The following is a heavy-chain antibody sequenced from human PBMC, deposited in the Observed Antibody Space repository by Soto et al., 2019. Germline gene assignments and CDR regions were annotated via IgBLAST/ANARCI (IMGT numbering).Heavy chain of an antibody. Sequence: GGSLRLSCAASGFMFDDYAMHWVRQAPGKGLEWVSGITWNSGIIGYADSVKGRFTISRDNAKNSLYLQMSSLRVEDTALYFCVKDLANYEALGVSSFHYWGQGTLVTVSS. CDR3: VKDLANYEALGVSSFHY. D-gene: IGHD1-7*01. CDR1: GFMFDDYA. J-gene: IGHJ1*01. CDR2: ITWNSGII. V-gene: IGHV3-9*01.